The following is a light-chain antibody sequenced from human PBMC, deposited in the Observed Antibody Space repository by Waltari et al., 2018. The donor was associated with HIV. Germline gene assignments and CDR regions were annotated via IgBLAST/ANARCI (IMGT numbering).Light chain of an antibody. Sequence: DIQMTQSPSSLSASVGDRVSITCKASQDISNYLHWHQQKPGKAPKLLIYDASNLETGVPSRFSGSGSGTDFTLTISNLQPEDIATYYCQHYDNLPLTFGGGTKVEIK. V-gene: IGKV1-33*01. CDR3: QHYDNLPLT. CDR2: DAS. J-gene: IGKJ4*01. CDR1: QDISNY.